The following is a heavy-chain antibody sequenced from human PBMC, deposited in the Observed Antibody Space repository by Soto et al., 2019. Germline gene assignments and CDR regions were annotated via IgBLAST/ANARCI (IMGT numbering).Heavy chain of an antibody. J-gene: IGHJ6*02. CDR2: TYYRSKWYN. Sequence: PSQTLSLTCAISGDSVSSNSAAWNWIRQSPSRGLEWLGRTYYRSKWYNDYAVSVKSRITINPDTSKNQFSLQLNSVTPEGTAVNYCAREDGITGTTLAYYGMDVWGQGTTVTVSS. D-gene: IGHD1-7*01. V-gene: IGHV6-1*01. CDR3: AREDGITGTTLAYYGMDV. CDR1: GDSVSSNSAA.